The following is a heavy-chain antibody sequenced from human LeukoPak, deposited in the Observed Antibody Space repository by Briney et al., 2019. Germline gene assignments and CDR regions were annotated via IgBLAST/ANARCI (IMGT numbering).Heavy chain of an antibody. J-gene: IGHJ4*02. V-gene: IGHV4-34*01. CDR3: ARGGGGYCSGGSCYSYYFDY. CDR1: GGSFRGYY. CDR2: INHSGST. Sequence: SETLSLTCAVYGGSFRGYYWSWIRQPPGKGLEWIGEINHSGSTNYNPSLKSRVTISVDTSKNQFSLKLSSVTAADTAVYYCARGGGGYCSGGSCYSYYFDYWGQGTLVTVSS. D-gene: IGHD2-15*01.